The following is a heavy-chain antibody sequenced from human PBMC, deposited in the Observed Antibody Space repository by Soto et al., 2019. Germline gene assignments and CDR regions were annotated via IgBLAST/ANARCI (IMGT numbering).Heavy chain of an antibody. V-gene: IGHV4-61*01. J-gene: IGHJ4*02. CDR3: ARVAPYYDSSGYSFHFYY. D-gene: IGHD3-22*01. CDR2: IYYSGST. Sequence: SETLSLTCTVSGGSVSSGSYYWSWIRQPPGKGLEWIGYIYYSGSTNYNPSLKSRVTISVDTSKNQFSLKLSSVTAADTAVYYCARVAPYYDSSGYSFHFYYWGQGTLVTVSA. CDR1: GGSVSSGSYY.